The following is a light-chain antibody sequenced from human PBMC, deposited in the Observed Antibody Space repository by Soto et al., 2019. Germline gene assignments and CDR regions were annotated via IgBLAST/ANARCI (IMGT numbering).Light chain of an antibody. Sequence: ETVMTQSPDTLSVSPGDRATLSCRASRSVSSSLAWYQQKPGQAPRLLIYGASSRATGVPARFSGSGSGTEFTLSISSLQPEDFAVYYCQQYKNWPGTFGQGTKVDIK. CDR2: GAS. CDR3: QQYKNWPGT. J-gene: IGKJ1*01. V-gene: IGKV3-15*01. CDR1: RSVSSS.